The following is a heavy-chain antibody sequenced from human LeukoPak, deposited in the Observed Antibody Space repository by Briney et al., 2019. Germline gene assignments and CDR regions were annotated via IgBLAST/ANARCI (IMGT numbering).Heavy chain of an antibody. CDR2: ISSSSNTI. V-gene: IGHV3-48*01. Sequence: GGSLRLSCAASGFSLSSYSMDWFRQTPGKGLEWISYISSSSNTIYYADSVEGRFTISRDNAKNALYLQMNNLRAEDSAVYYCARAFYDFWSGYLSYFDYWGQGTLVTVSS. CDR1: GFSLSSYS. D-gene: IGHD3-3*01. J-gene: IGHJ4*02. CDR3: ARAFYDFWSGYLSYFDY.